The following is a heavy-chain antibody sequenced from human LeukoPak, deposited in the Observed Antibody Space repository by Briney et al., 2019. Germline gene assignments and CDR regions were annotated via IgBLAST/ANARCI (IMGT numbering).Heavy chain of an antibody. CDR2: IIPIFGTA. Sequence: ASVKVSCKASGGTFSSYAISWVRQAPGQELEWMGGIIPIFGTANYAQKFQGRVTITTDESTSTAYMELSSLRSEDTAVYYCARDESIAAAYYMDVWGKGTTVTVSS. CDR1: GGTFSSYA. D-gene: IGHD6-13*01. J-gene: IGHJ6*03. CDR3: ARDESIAAAYYMDV. V-gene: IGHV1-69*05.